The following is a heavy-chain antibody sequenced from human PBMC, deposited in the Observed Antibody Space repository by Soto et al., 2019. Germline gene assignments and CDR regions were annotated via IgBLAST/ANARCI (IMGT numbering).Heavy chain of an antibody. CDR2: MNPNSGNT. Sequence: ASVKVSCKASGYTFTSYDINWVRQATGQGLEWMGWMNPNSGNTGYAQKFQGRVTMSRNTSISTAYMELSSLRSEDTAVYYCAREGGYGYGFDYWGQGTLVTVSS. CDR1: GYTFTSYD. V-gene: IGHV1-8*01. D-gene: IGHD5-18*01. J-gene: IGHJ4*02. CDR3: AREGGYGYGFDY.